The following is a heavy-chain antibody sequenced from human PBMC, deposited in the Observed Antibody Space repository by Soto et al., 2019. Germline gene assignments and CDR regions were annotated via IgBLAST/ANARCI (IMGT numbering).Heavy chain of an antibody. D-gene: IGHD6-13*01. CDR1: GITFSSSD. J-gene: IGHJ4*02. Sequence: EVQLLESGGGLVQPGGSLRLSCAASGITFSSSDMGWVRQAPGEGLEWVSAISYGGGSTYYADSVKGRFTISRDNCKNTLRLQMNSLTDEETAIYYCAKLGRWSQGYYFDYWGQGILVTVSS. V-gene: IGHV3-23*01. CDR3: AKLGRWSQGYYFDY. CDR2: ISYGGGST.